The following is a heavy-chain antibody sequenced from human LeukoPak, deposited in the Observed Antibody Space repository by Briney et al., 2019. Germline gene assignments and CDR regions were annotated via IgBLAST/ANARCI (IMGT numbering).Heavy chain of an antibody. V-gene: IGHV1-8*01. CDR1: GYTFTSYD. CDR2: MNPNSGNT. D-gene: IGHD2-15*01. Sequence: ASVKVSCKASGYTFTSYDINWVRQATGQGLEWMGWMNPNSGNTGYAQKFQGRVTMTRNTSISTAYMELSSLRSEDTAVYYCARGRCSGGSCYYYGMDVWGQGTTVTVSS. J-gene: IGHJ6*02. CDR3: ARGRCSGGSCYYYGMDV.